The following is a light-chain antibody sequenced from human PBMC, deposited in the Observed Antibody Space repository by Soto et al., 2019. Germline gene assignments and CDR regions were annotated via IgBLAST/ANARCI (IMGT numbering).Light chain of an antibody. Sequence: DVQMTQSPSTLSASVGDRVTITCRASQNIDNWLAWYQQKPRKAPKLLIYKASSLESGVPSRFSGSGSGTEFTLTISSLEPDDFATYHCQQYNSHSVPSFGQGTKVEIK. CDR3: QQYNSHSVPS. J-gene: IGKJ1*01. CDR2: KAS. CDR1: QNIDNW. V-gene: IGKV1-5*03.